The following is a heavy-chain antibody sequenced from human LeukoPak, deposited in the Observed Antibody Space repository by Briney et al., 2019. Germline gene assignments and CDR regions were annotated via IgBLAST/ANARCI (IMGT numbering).Heavy chain of an antibody. Sequence: GGSLRLSCAASGFAFSDYAMSWIRQAPGKGLEWVSYISSSGSTIYYADSVKGRFTISRDNAKNSLYLQMNSLRAEDTAVYYCARSADCSSTICSYDYWGQGTLVTVSS. J-gene: IGHJ4*02. CDR2: ISSSGSTI. D-gene: IGHD2-2*01. CDR1: GFAFSDYA. CDR3: ARSADCSSTICSYDY. V-gene: IGHV3-11*01.